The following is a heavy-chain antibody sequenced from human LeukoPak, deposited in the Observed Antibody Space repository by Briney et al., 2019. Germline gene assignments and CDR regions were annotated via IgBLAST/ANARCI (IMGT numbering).Heavy chain of an antibody. CDR1: GLTGSHNY. CDR3: ARDLHY. J-gene: IGHJ4*02. Sequence: GGSLRLSCAASGLTGSHNYVSWVRQAPGKGLEWVSAIHTSGDTCYADSVKGRFTISRDNAKNTLFLQTNSLRAEDTAVYYCARDLHYWGQGTLVTVSS. V-gene: IGHV3-53*01. CDR2: IHTSGDT.